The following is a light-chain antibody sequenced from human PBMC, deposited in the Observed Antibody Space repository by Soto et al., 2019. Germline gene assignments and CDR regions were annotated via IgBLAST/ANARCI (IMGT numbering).Light chain of an antibody. CDR1: QSISSW. CDR2: GAS. Sequence: DTQRPQPPSTQSASVGDRVTIPCRARQSISSWLAWYQQKPGKAPRLLISGASSWESGVPSRFSGGGSGTEFTLTISSLEPEDFATYYCQHYGSNSGTFGPGTKVDIK. V-gene: IGKV1-5*01. CDR3: QHYGSNSGT. J-gene: IGKJ1*01.